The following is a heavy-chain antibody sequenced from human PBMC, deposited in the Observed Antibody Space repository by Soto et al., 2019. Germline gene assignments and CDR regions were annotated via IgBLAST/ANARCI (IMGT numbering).Heavy chain of an antibody. Sequence: GALRLSCAASGFTFSSYGMHWVRQAPGKGLEWVAVISYDGTNENYADSVKGRFTISRDNSKNTLQLQMNSLRAEDTAVYYCAKDTYYHDSSGYYIFDYWGQGTLVTVSS. V-gene: IGHV3-30*18. CDR2: ISYDGTNE. CDR3: AKDTYYHDSSGYYIFDY. D-gene: IGHD3-22*01. CDR1: GFTFSSYG. J-gene: IGHJ4*02.